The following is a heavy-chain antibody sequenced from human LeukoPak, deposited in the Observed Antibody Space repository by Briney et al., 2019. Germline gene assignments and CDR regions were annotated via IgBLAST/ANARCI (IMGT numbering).Heavy chain of an antibody. CDR3: ATRLAAALAFDI. Sequence: GGSLRLSCAASGFTFSDYYMSWIRQAPGKGLEWVSYISSSGSTIYYADSVKGRFTIPRDNAKNSLYLQMNSLRAEDTAVYYCATRLAAALAFDIWGQGTMVTVSS. CDR2: ISSSGSTI. J-gene: IGHJ3*02. CDR1: GFTFSDYY. D-gene: IGHD3-3*02. V-gene: IGHV3-11*01.